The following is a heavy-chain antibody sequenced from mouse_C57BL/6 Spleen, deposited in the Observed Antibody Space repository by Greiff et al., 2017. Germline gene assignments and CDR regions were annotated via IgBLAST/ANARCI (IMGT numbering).Heavy chain of an antibody. CDR1: GFNITDYY. D-gene: IGHD3-3*01. CDR3: AIGGFDY. J-gene: IGHJ2*01. V-gene: IGHV14-2*01. Sequence: VQLTESGAELVKPGASVKLSCTASGFNITDYYMHWVKQRTEQGLEWIGRIDPEDGETKYDPKFQGKATISADTSSITAYLQLSSLTSSDTADYYCAIGGFDYWGKGTTLTVSS. CDR2: IDPEDGET.